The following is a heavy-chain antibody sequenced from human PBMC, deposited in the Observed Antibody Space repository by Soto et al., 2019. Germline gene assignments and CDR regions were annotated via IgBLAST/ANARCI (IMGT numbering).Heavy chain of an antibody. J-gene: IGHJ3*02. CDR1: GDSVSSNSAA. D-gene: IGHD7-27*01. CDR3: ARDSRSYWGPRDAFDI. V-gene: IGHV6-1*01. Sequence: KQSQTLSLTCAISGDSVSSNSAAWNWIRQSPSRGLEWLGRTYYRSKWYNDYAVSVKSRITINPDTSKNQFSLQLNSVTPEDTAVYYCARDSRSYWGPRDAFDIWGQGTMVTVS. CDR2: TYYRSKWYN.